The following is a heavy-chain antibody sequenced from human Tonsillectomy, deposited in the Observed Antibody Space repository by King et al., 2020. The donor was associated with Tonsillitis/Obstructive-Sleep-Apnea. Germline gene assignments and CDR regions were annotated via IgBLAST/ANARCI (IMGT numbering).Heavy chain of an antibody. J-gene: IGHJ3*02. CDR2: IYYSGST. Sequence: VQLQESGPGLVKPSETLSLTCTVSGGSISSSSYYWGWIRQPPGKGLEWIGSIYYSGSTYYNPSLKSRVTISVDTSKNQFSLKLSSVTAADTAVYYCARHQSTIFGVVAPGAFDIWGQGTMVTVSS. V-gene: IGHV4-39*01. D-gene: IGHD3-3*01. CDR1: GGSISSSSYY. CDR3: ARHQSTIFGVVAPGAFDI.